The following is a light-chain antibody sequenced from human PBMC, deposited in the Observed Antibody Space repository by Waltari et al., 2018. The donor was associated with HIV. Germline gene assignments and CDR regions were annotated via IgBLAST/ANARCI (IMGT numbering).Light chain of an antibody. V-gene: IGLV1-40*01. CDR1: SSNIGAGYE. CDR3: QSYDSNLSGATV. CDR2: GNS. Sequence: QSVLTQPPSVSGAPGQRVTISCTGSSSNIGAGYEVHWYQQLPGTAPKVLIYGNSNRPSGVPDRFSGSKSGTSASLAITGLQAEDEADYYCQSYDSNLSGATVFGTGTKVTVL. J-gene: IGLJ1*01.